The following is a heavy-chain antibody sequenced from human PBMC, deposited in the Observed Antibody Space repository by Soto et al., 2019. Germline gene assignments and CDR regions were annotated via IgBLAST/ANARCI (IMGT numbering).Heavy chain of an antibody. V-gene: IGHV1-18*01. D-gene: IGHD2-2*01. Sequence: QVQLVQSGAEVKKPGASVKVSCKASGYTFTSYGISWVRQAPGQGLEWMGWISAYNGNTNYAQKLQGRVTMTTDTSTSTAYMELRGLRSDDTAVYYCARTGGYCSSTSCLSMWASALYNWFDPWGQGTLVTVSS. CDR1: GYTFTSYG. CDR2: ISAYNGNT. J-gene: IGHJ5*02. CDR3: ARTGGYCSSTSCLSMWASALYNWFDP.